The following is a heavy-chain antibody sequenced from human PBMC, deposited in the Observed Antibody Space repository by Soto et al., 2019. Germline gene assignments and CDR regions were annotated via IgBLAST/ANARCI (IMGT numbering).Heavy chain of an antibody. CDR2: INHSGST. CDR1: GGSFSGYY. V-gene: IGHV4-34*01. Sequence: SETLSLTCAVYGGSFSGYYWSWIRQPPGKGLEWIGEINHSGSTNYNPSLKSRVTISVDTSKNQFSLKLSSVTAADTAVYYCARGHPYSSSRKFDYWGQGTLVTVSS. D-gene: IGHD6-13*01. CDR3: ARGHPYSSSRKFDY. J-gene: IGHJ4*02.